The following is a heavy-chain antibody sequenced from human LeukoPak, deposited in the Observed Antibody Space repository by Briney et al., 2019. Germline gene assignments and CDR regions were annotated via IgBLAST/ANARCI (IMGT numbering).Heavy chain of an antibody. D-gene: IGHD3-3*01. J-gene: IGHJ4*02. CDR1: GYSISSGYY. CDR2: IYHSGST. V-gene: IGHV4-38-2*02. CDR3: ARHDPRSGYPIDY. Sequence: SETLSLTCTVSGYSISSGYYWGWIRQPPGKGLEWIGSIYHSGSTYYNPSLKSRVTISVDTSKNQFSLKLSSVTAADTAVYYCARHDPRSGYPIDYWGQGTLVTVSS.